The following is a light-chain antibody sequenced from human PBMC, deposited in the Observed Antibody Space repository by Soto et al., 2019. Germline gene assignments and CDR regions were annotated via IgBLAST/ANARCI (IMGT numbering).Light chain of an antibody. CDR3: QQYSNWPPIT. CDR1: QSVSSN. J-gene: IGKJ5*01. Sequence: ERVVRQSPATLSVSPGERNTLSCRASQSVSSNLAWYQQKPGQAPRLLIYGASTRATGIPARFSGSGSGTEFTLTISSLQSEDFAVYYCQQYSNWPPITFGQGTRLEIK. CDR2: GAS. V-gene: IGKV3-15*01.